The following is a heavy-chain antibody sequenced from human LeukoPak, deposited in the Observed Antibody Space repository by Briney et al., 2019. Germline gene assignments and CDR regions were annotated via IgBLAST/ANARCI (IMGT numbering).Heavy chain of an antibody. CDR3: AKDRGSYYSNFDY. D-gene: IGHD1-26*01. J-gene: IGHJ4*02. CDR1: GFTFSSYS. V-gene: IGHV3-21*01. CDR2: ISISSSYI. Sequence: PGGSLRLSCAASGFTFSSYSMNWVRQAPGKGLEWGSSISISSSYIYYADSVKGRFTISRDNAKNSLYLQMNSLRAEDTAVYYCAKDRGSYYSNFDYWGQGTLVTVSS.